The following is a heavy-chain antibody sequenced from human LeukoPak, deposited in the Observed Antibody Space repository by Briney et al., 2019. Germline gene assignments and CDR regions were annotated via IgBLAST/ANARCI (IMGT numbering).Heavy chain of an antibody. CDR2: ISSSSSYT. J-gene: IGHJ5*02. D-gene: IGHD3-10*01. Sequence: GGSLRLSCAASGFTFSDYYMSWIRQAPGKGLEWVSYISSSSSYTNYADSVKGRFTISRDNAKNSLYLQMNSLRAEDTAVYYCAVRRITMVRGVIGLDWFDPWGQGTLVTVSS. CDR1: GFTFSDYY. CDR3: AVRRITMVRGVIGLDWFDP. V-gene: IGHV3-11*06.